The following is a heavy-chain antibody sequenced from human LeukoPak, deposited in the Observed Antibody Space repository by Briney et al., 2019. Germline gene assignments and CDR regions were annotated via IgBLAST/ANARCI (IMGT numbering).Heavy chain of an antibody. V-gene: IGHV4-34*01. Sequence: SETLSLTCAVYGGSFSGYYWSWIRQPPGKGLEWIGEINHSGSTNYNPSLKSRVTISVDTSKNQFSLKLSSVTAADTAVYYCARGLSGRGHYSDYWGQGALVTVSS. J-gene: IGHJ4*02. CDR3: ARGLSGRGHYSDY. D-gene: IGHD3-10*01. CDR1: GGSFSGYY. CDR2: INHSGST.